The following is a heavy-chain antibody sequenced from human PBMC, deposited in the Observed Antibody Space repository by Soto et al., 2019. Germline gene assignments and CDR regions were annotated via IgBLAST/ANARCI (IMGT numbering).Heavy chain of an antibody. J-gene: IGHJ6*03. CDR1: GFTFSSYW. V-gene: IGHV3-74*01. Sequence: GGSLRLSCAASGFTFSSYWMHWVRQAPGKGLVWVSRINSDGSSTSYADSVKGRFTISRDNAKNTLYLQMNSLRAEDTAVYYCARDQGGSGSYNRRHYYYYYMDVWGKGTTVTVSS. CDR2: INSDGSST. D-gene: IGHD3-10*01. CDR3: ARDQGGSGSYNRRHYYYYYMDV.